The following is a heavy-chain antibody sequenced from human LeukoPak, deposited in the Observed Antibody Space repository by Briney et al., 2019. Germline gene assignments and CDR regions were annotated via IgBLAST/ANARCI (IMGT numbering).Heavy chain of an antibody. CDR2: VYYSGTT. V-gene: IGHV4-39*07. Sequence: PSETLSLTCSVSGGSISLSYYYWGWIRQPPGKALEWIGSVYYSGTTSYNPSLKSRVTISVDMSKNHFSLRLSSVTAADTAVYYCARENGLVIKRNWFDPWGQGTLVTVSS. CDR1: GGSISLSYYY. D-gene: IGHD3/OR15-3a*01. J-gene: IGHJ5*02. CDR3: ARENGLVIKRNWFDP.